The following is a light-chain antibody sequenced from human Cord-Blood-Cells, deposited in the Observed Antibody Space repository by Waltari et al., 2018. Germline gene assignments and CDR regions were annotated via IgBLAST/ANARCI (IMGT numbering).Light chain of an antibody. CDR1: PGAFTSGDY. CDR2: DTS. Sequence: QAVVTQEHSLTVSPGGTVTLTCGPRPGAFTSGDYPYWFQQKPGQAPRTLMYDTSNKPSWTPARFSGSLLGGKAALTLSGAQPEDEAEYYCLLSYSGAWVFGGGTKLTVL. CDR3: LLSYSGAWV. V-gene: IGLV7-46*01. J-gene: IGLJ3*02.